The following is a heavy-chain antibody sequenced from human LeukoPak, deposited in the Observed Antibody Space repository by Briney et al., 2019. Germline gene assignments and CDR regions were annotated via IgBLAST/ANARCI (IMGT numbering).Heavy chain of an antibody. CDR2: ISGSGGST. J-gene: IGHJ6*03. CDR1: GFTFSSYA. V-gene: IGHV3-23*01. D-gene: IGHD6-13*01. Sequence: PGGSLRLSCAASGFTFSSYAMNWVRQAPGKGLEWVSGISGSGGSTYYADSVKGRFTISRDNSKNTLYLQMNSLRAEDTAVYYCAKDAGYSTSWYMGNYHYYYLDVWGKGTTVTVSS. CDR3: AKDAGYSTSWYMGNYHYYYLDV.